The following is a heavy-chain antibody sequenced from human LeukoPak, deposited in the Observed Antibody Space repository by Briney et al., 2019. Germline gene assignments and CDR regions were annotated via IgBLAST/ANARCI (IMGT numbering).Heavy chain of an antibody. Sequence: GGSLRLSCAASGFTFSSYEMIWVRQAPGKGLEWVSYITSRGSTKYYADSVKGRFTISRDNAKNSLYLQMNSLRAEDTAVYYCARVSGIAADYWGQGTLVTVSS. CDR1: GFTFSSYE. D-gene: IGHD6-25*01. V-gene: IGHV3-48*03. CDR2: ITSRGSTK. CDR3: ARVSGIAADY. J-gene: IGHJ4*02.